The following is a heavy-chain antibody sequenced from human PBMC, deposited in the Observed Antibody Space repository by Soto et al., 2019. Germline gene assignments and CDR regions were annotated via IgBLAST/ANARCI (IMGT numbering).Heavy chain of an antibody. CDR3: ARTTVGSDYSNAEMSFDY. CDR2: IYYSGST. Sequence: QVQLQESGPGLVKPSETLSLTCTVSGGSISSYYWSWIRQPPGKGLEWIGYIYYSGSTNYNPSLNSRVTISVDTSTNQFSLKLSSVTDAATAVYYCARTTVGSDYSNAEMSFDYWGQGTLVTVSS. D-gene: IGHD4-4*01. V-gene: IGHV4-59*08. J-gene: IGHJ4*02. CDR1: GGSISSYY.